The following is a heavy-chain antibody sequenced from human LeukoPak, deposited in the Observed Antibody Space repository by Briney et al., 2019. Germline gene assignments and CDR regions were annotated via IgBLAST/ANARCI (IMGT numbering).Heavy chain of an antibody. Sequence: ASVKVSCKASGCTFSGYYMQWVRQAPGQALEWMGWITPDSGGTDYAEKFQGRVTMTRDTSISTVYLELTRLISDDTAVYFCARGFRTGDMTIFAYWGQGTLVTVSS. CDR2: ITPDSGGT. J-gene: IGHJ4*02. V-gene: IGHV1-2*02. CDR1: GCTFSGYY. CDR3: ARGFRTGDMTIFAY. D-gene: IGHD3-3*01.